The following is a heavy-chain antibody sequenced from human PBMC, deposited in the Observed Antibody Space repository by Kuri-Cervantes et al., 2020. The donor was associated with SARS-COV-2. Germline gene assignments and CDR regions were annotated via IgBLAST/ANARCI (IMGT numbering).Heavy chain of an antibody. V-gene: IGHV3-11*06. CDR3: VRARYTYGYALDY. CDR2: ISSRSAST. D-gene: IGHD5-18*01. Sequence: LSLTCAASGFTFSDYYMTWIRQAPGKGLEWVSYISSRSASTNYADSVRGRFTISRADAQNSLYLQMNSLRAEDTAVYFCVRARYTYGYALDYWGRGTLVTVSS. CDR1: GFTFSDYY. J-gene: IGHJ4*02.